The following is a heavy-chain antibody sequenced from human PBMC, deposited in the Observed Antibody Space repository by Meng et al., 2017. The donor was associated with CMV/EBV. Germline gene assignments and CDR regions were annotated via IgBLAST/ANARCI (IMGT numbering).Heavy chain of an antibody. D-gene: IGHD6-6*01. CDR1: GGTFSSYA. Sequence: SVKVSCKASGGTFSSYAISWVRQAPGQGLEWMGGIIPIFGTANYAQKFQGRVTITTDESTSTAYMELSSLRSEDTAVYYCARRGSSPPPARNRAGYCYYYGMDVWGQGTTVTVSS. CDR3: ARRGSSPPPARNRAGYCYYYGMDV. J-gene: IGHJ6*02. CDR2: IIPIFGTA. V-gene: IGHV1-69*05.